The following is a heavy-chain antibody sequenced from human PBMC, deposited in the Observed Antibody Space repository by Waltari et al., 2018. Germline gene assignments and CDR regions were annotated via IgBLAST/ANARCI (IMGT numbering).Heavy chain of an antibody. CDR3: ARGGGYYPDRNGYKGAFDY. J-gene: IGHJ4*02. D-gene: IGHD6-19*01. CDR1: GYTFTYYY. V-gene: IGHV1-46*01. CDR2: VKPGGDST. Sequence: QVQLLQSGAEVRKPGASVTISCKASGYTFTYYYLHWVQQAPGQGLEWMGIVKPGGDSTSYGQKFQGRVSMTTNTSTSTVYMDLSSLRSEDTAVYYCARGGGYYPDRNGYKGAFDYWGQGTLVTVSS.